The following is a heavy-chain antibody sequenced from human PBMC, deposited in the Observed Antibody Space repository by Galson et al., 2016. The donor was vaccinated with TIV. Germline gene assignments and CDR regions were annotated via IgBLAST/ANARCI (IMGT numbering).Heavy chain of an antibody. CDR3: ARGLLGASVGFDI. D-gene: IGHD1-26*01. V-gene: IGHV3-74*01. CDR1: GFTFSSFW. CDR2: ISTDGSSA. J-gene: IGHJ3*02. Sequence: LRLSCAASGFTFSSFWIHWVRQTPGKGLVWVSRISTDGSSANYADSVEGRFTISRDNAKNPVYLQMDSLRGDDTAVYYCARGLLGASVGFDIWGQGTMVTVSS.